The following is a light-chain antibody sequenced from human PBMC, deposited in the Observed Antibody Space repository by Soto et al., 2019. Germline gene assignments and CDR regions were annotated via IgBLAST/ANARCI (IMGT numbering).Light chain of an antibody. J-gene: IGKJ4*01. CDR3: QQYYSYPLT. V-gene: IGKV1-8*01. CDR2: AAS. Sequence: AIRMTQSPSSLSASTGDRVTITCRASQGISSYLAWYQQKPRKAPKLLIYAASTLHSGVPSRLSGSGSGTDFTLTISCLQSEDFATYYCQQYYSYPLTFGGGTKVDIK. CDR1: QGISSY.